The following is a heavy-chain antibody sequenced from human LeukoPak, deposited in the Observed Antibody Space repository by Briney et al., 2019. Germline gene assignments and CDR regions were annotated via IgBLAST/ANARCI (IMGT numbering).Heavy chain of an antibody. CDR2: NNPSGGST. CDR3: ARDGPRIAALGEDFDY. CDR1: GYTFTGYY. Sequence: ASVKVSCKASGYTFTGYYMHWVRQTPGQGLEWMGINNPSGGSTSYAQKFQGRSTMTRDTSTSTVYMELSSLRTEDTAAYYCARDGPRIAALGEDFDYWGQGTLVTVSS. V-gene: IGHV1-46*01. D-gene: IGHD6-6*01. J-gene: IGHJ4*02.